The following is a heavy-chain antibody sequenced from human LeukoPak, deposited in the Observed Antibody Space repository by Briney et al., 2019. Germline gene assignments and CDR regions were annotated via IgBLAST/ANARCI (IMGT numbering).Heavy chain of an antibody. D-gene: IGHD1-26*01. V-gene: IGHV3-53*01. CDR3: ASGRPLGFDY. J-gene: IGHJ4*02. CDR2: IYVGGAT. Sequence: IYVGGATYYADSVKGRFTISRDNSKNTLYLQMISLRAEDTAVYYCASGRPLGFDYCGQGTLVTVSS.